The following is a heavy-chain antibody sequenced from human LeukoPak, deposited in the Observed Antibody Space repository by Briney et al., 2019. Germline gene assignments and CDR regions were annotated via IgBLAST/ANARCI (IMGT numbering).Heavy chain of an antibody. CDR2: IDSDGSST. J-gene: IGHJ4*01. Sequence: GESLRLSCAASGFTFTNHWMHWVRQAPGKGLVWVSHIDSDGSSTTYGDPAKGRFTVSRDNAKNTVYLQMNSLRAEDTAVYYCTRGTAVVAGIDFWGHGTLVTVSS. V-gene: IGHV3-74*03. CDR1: GFTFTNHW. D-gene: IGHD6-19*01. CDR3: TRGTAVVAGIDF.